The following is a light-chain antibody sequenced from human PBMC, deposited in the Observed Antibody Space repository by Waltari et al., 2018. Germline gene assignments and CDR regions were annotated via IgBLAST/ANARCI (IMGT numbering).Light chain of an antibody. Sequence: DIQMTQSPSTLPASVGYRVTITCRASRRVSNGVAWYQQKSGKAPKLLIYETSSLRSGVPSRFSGSGSGTEFTLTITSLQPDDFATYYCQQYNDYATWAFGQGTKVEVK. CDR3: QQYNDYATWA. CDR1: RRVSNG. J-gene: IGKJ1*01. V-gene: IGKV1-5*03. CDR2: ETS.